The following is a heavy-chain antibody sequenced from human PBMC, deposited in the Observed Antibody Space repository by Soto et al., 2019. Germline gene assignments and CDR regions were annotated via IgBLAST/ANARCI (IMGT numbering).Heavy chain of an antibody. CDR2: ISGSGGST. Sequence: GSLRLSCAASGFTFISYAMSWVRQAPGKGLEWVSAISGSGGSTYYADSVKGRFTISRDNSKNTLYLQMNSLRAEDTAVYYCAKDYDSSGYGLRFDYWGQGTLVTVSS. CDR3: AKDYDSSGYGLRFDY. CDR1: GFTFISYA. V-gene: IGHV3-23*01. D-gene: IGHD3-22*01. J-gene: IGHJ4*02.